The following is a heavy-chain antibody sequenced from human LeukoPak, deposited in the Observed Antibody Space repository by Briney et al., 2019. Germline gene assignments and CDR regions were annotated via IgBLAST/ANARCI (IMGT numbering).Heavy chain of an antibody. CDR3: ARVNGNYYDSRGYYHHFDY. J-gene: IGHJ4*02. V-gene: IGHV1-18*01. D-gene: IGHD3-22*01. CDR2: ISAYNGNT. Sequence: ASVKVSCKASGYTFTSYGISWVRQAPGQGLEWMGWISAYNGNTNYAQKLQGRVTMTTDTSTSTAYMELRSLRSDDTAVYYCARVNGNYYDSRGYYHHFDYWGQGTQVTVTS. CDR1: GYTFTSYG.